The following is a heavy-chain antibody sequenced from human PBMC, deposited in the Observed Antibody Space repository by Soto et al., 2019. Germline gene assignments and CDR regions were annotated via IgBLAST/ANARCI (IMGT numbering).Heavy chain of an antibody. V-gene: IGHV3-23*01. J-gene: IGHJ4*02. CDR3: AKAGSIFGVVTYLVDY. CDR2: ISGSGGST. CDR1: GFTFSSYA. Sequence: PGGSLRLSCAASGFTFSSYAMSWVRQAPGKGLEWVSAISGSGGSTYYADSVKGRFTISRDNSKNTLYLQMNSLRAEDTAVYYCAKAGSIFGVVTYLVDYWGQGTLVTVSS. D-gene: IGHD3-3*01.